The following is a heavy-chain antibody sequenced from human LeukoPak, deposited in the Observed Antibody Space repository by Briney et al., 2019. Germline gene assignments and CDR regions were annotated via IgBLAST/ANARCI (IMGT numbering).Heavy chain of an antibody. D-gene: IGHD5-18*01. CDR1: GFTVSSNY. J-gene: IGHJ4*02. V-gene: IGHV3-53*04. CDR3: ARVGSYGPLYSWYFDY. Sequence: GGSLRLSCAASGFTVSSNYMSWVRQAPGKGLEWVSVIHSGGSTYYADSVKGRFTISRHNSKNTLYLQMNSLRAEDTAVYYCARVGSYGPLYSWYFDYWGQGTLVTVSS. CDR2: IHSGGST.